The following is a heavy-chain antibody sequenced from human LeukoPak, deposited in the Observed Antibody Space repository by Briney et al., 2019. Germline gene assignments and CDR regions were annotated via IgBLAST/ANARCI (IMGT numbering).Heavy chain of an antibody. Sequence: PGGSLRLSCAASGFTFSNYAMSWVRQAPGKGLEWVSGFSGIGSSTYYADSVKGRFTISRDNSKNTLYLQMNSLRAEDTAVYYCAKDWIKFDYWGQGTLVTVSS. CDR1: GFTFSNYA. D-gene: IGHD2-2*03. CDR2: FSGIGSST. J-gene: IGHJ4*02. V-gene: IGHV3-23*01. CDR3: AKDWIKFDY.